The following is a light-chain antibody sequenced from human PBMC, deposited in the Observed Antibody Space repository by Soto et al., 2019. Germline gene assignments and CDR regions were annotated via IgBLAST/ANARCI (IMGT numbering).Light chain of an antibody. CDR1: QSIGTY. J-gene: IGKJ1*01. CDR2: AAS. V-gene: IGKV1-39*01. CDR3: QQSYTSPWT. Sequence: IQMTQSPSSLSASVGDRVTISCRASQSIGTYVSWYQQKPGRAPKLQIFAASNLQSGVPSRFSGSGSGTDFTLTIRSLQPEDFATYFCQQSYTSPWTFGQGTKVDIK.